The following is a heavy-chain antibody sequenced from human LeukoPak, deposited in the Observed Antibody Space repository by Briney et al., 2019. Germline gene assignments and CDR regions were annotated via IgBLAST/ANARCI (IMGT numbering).Heavy chain of an antibody. Sequence: SETLSLTCTVSGGSISTYYWNWIRQPPGKGLEWLGYISNTGTTIYNPSLKGRVTLSLNTSKNQFSLRLSSVTAADTAVYYCARGLGEHGGVSDRWGQGTLVIVS. D-gene: IGHD3-16*01. J-gene: IGHJ5*02. CDR3: ARGLGEHGGVSDR. V-gene: IGHV4-59*01. CDR2: ISNTGTT. CDR1: GGSISTYY.